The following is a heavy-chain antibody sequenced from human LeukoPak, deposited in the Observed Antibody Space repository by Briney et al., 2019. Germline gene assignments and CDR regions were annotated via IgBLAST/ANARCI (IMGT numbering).Heavy chain of an antibody. V-gene: IGHV4-59*08. CDR2: VHSSGTT. Sequence: SETLSLTCTVSGVSISDHYWSWFRQPPGRGLEWIAYVHSSGTTNYNPSLKSRVAISIDTPKNQVSLKVSSVTAADTAVYYCARHLSSGTYPLDYWGQGALVTVSS. D-gene: IGHD1-26*01. CDR1: GVSISDHY. J-gene: IGHJ4*02. CDR3: ARHLSSGTYPLDY.